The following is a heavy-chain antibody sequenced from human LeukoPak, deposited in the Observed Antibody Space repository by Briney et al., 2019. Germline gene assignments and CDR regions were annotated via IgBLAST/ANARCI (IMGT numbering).Heavy chain of an antibody. J-gene: IGHJ4*02. V-gene: IGHV3-48*04. D-gene: IGHD1-26*01. CDR1: GFTFSSYS. CDR2: ISSSSTI. CDR3: ARPIVGATSDY. Sequence: GGSLRLSCAASGFTFSSYSMNWVRQAPGKGLEWVSYISSSSTIYYADSVKGRFTISRDNAKNSLYLQMNSLRAEDTAVYYCARPIVGATSDYWGQGTLVTVSS.